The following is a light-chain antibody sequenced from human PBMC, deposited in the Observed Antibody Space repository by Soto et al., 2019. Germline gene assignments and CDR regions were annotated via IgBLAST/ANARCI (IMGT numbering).Light chain of an antibody. V-gene: IGKV3-15*01. CDR3: QQYNNWPPT. J-gene: IGKJ1*01. Sequence: EILMPQSPATLSVSPGERATLSCRASQSVSSNLAWYQQKHGQPPRPLIYGASTRDTGIPARFSGSGSGTECTLTISRLQSEDFQVYYCQQYNNWPPTFGQGTKVDIK. CDR2: GAS. CDR1: QSVSSN.